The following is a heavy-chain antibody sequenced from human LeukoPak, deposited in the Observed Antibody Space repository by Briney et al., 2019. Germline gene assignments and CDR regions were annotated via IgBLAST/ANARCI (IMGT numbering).Heavy chain of an antibody. J-gene: IGHJ4*02. CDR3: ARELETTLDY. D-gene: IGHD1-14*01. Sequence: PGGSLRLSCAASGFTFSSYAMHWVRQAPGKGLEWVAVISYDGSNKYYADSVKGRFTISRDNAKNSLYLQMDSLRAEDTAVYYCARELETTLDYWGQGTLVTVSS. CDR1: GFTFSSYA. CDR2: ISYDGSNK. V-gene: IGHV3-30*04.